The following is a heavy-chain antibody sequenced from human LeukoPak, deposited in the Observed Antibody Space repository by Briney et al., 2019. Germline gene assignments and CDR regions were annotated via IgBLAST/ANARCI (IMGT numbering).Heavy chain of an antibody. CDR3: ARHPYYYGSGSYYYGIDP. CDR2: IYYSGST. V-gene: IGHV4-59*01. D-gene: IGHD3-10*01. CDR1: GDSITSYY. Sequence: SETLSLTCSVSGDSITSYYWNWIRQPPGKGLEWIGNIYYSGSTKYNPSLNSRVTMSVDTSKSQVSLKVISVTAADTAVYYCARHPYYYGSGSYYYGIDPWGQGTLVTVSS. J-gene: IGHJ5*02.